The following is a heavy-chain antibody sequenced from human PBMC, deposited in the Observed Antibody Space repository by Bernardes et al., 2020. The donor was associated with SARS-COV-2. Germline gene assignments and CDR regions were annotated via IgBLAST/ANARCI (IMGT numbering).Heavy chain of an antibody. D-gene: IGHD6-13*01. CDR3: ARLVCLAAPGEGDGGIVVSDY. CDR1: GFTFSNYS. CDR2: ISSSSTYI. V-gene: IGHV3-21*01. Sequence: GGSLRLSCAASGFTFSNYSMNWVRQAPGKGLEWVSSISSSSTYIYYADSLKGRFTISRDNAKNSLYLQMNSLRAEDTAVYYCARLVCLAAPGEGDGGIVVSDYWGQGTLVTVSS. J-gene: IGHJ4*02.